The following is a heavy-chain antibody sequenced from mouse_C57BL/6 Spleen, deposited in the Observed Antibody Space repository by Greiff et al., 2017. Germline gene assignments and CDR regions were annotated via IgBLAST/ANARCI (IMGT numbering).Heavy chain of an antibody. D-gene: IGHD2-4*01. CDR1: GYTFTSYW. V-gene: IGHV1-7*01. Sequence: QVQLKESGAELAKPGASVKLSCKASGYTFTSYWMHWVKQRPGQGLEWIGYINPSSGYTKYNQKFKGKATLTADKSSSTAYMQLSSLTYEDSAVYYCARFDYDAIDDWGQGTTLTVSS. J-gene: IGHJ2*01. CDR2: INPSSGYT. CDR3: ARFDYDAIDD.